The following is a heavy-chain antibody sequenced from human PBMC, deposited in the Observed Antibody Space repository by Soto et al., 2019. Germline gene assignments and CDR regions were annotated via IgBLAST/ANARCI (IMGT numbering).Heavy chain of an antibody. CDR2: MYYGVNT. CDR3: ARHPGYCSGSSCFGYYTMDV. D-gene: IGHD2-15*01. J-gene: IGHJ6*02. Sequence: SETLSITCAVYRGSFSGYYWSYLRQPPGKGLGWIGTMYYGVNTYYNPSLESRVTISVDTPKNQFSLELSSVTAADTAVYSCARHPGYCSGSSCFGYYTMDVWGQGTTVT. V-gene: IGHV4-34*01. CDR1: RGSFSGYY.